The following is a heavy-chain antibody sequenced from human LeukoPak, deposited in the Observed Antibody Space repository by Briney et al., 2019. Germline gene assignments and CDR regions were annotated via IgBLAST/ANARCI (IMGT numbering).Heavy chain of an antibody. V-gene: IGHV4-59*01. CDR3: ARESADRDCSGYV. CDR1: GGSISNYY. CDR2: ISYTGST. J-gene: IGHJ4*02. Sequence: PSETLSLTCIVSGGSISNYYWSWIRQSPGKGLDWIGFISYTGSTNYNPSLKSRVTISLDTSTNQFSLKLSSVTAADTAVYYCARESADRDCSGYVWGQGALVTVSS. D-gene: IGHD3-22*01.